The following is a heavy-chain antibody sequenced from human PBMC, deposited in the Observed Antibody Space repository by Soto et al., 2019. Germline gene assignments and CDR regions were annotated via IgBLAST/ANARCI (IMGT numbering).Heavy chain of an antibody. Sequence: ASVKVSCKVSGYTLTELSMHWVRQAPGKGLEWMGGIIPEFGATIYAQKFQGRVTITADESTSTAYMELSSLRSEDTAVYYCARQEGYCSSTSCLTYYYYMDVWGKGTTVTVSS. CDR1: GYTLTELS. D-gene: IGHD2-2*01. CDR2: IIPEFGAT. V-gene: IGHV1-24*01. J-gene: IGHJ6*03. CDR3: ARQEGYCSSTSCLTYYYYMDV.